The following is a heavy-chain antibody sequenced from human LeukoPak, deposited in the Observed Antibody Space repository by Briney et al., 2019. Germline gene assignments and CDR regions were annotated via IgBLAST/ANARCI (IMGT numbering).Heavy chain of an antibody. J-gene: IGHJ4*02. CDR3: ARATPGGLHGYSFDY. D-gene: IGHD5-24*01. V-gene: IGHV1-8*02. Sequence: GASVKVSCKASGYTFKNHDINWVRQATGQGLEWMGWMNPNSGNTGFAQKFQDRVSMTRDTSINTAYMELTSLRSGDTAVYYCARATPGGLHGYSFDYWGQGTVVTVYS. CDR1: GYTFKNHD. CDR2: MNPNSGNT.